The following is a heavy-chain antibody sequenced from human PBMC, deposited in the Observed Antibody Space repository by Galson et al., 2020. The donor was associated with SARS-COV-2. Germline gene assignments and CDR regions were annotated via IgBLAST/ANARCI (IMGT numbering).Heavy chain of an antibody. CDR3: ARETDDYTSSWYDY. CDR2: ISYDGTKR. V-gene: IGHV3-30*04. Sequence: GGSLRLSCRASGFTFSSSAMHWVRQAPGKGLEWVAIISYDGTKRCNLDSVKGRFTISRDNSKNTLYLQMDSLTTEDTAVYYCARETDDYTSSWYDYWGQGTLVTVSS. D-gene: IGHD6-13*01. CDR1: GFTFSSSA. J-gene: IGHJ4*02.